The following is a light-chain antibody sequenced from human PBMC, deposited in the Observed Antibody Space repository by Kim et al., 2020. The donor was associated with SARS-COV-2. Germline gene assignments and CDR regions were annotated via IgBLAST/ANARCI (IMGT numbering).Light chain of an antibody. CDR2: GDD. Sequence: PGERVTLSCSGSISNSGSNTVTWYQQLPGAAPKLLTYGDDLRPPRVPDRFSGSKSGTSASLAISGRQSEDEADYYGATHDESQVVFGGGTQLTVL. CDR3: ATHDESQVV. CDR1: ISNSGSNT. V-gene: IGLV1-44*01. J-gene: IGLJ3*02.